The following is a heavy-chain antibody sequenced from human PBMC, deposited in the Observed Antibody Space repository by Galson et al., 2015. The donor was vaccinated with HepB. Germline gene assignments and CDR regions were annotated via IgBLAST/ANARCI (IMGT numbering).Heavy chain of an antibody. CDR1: GYTFTSYY. CDR3: ARSVDYYGSGEDY. CDR2: INPSGGNT. Sequence: SVKVSCKASGYTFTSYYMHWARQAPGQGLEWMGIINPSGGNTNYAQKFKGRVTLTGDRSTTTVYMEVSSLGFEDTAVYYCARSVDYYGSGEDYWGQGTLVTVSS. V-gene: IGHV1-46*01. D-gene: IGHD3-10*01. J-gene: IGHJ4*02.